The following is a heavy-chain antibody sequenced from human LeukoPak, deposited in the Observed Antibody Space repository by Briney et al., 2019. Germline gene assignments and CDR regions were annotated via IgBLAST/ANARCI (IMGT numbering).Heavy chain of an antibody. CDR1: GLTFSSYA. CDR2: ISSSGGST. V-gene: IGHV3-23*01. J-gene: IGHJ4*02. CDR3: AKRLAFVVVPAAPLDY. D-gene: IGHD2-2*01. Sequence: QPGGSLRLSCAASGLTFSSYAMSSVRQAPGKGLEWVSVISSSGGSTSYADSVKGRFTISRDNSKNTLYLQMNSLRAEDTAVYYCAKRLAFVVVPAAPLDYWGQGTLVTVSS.